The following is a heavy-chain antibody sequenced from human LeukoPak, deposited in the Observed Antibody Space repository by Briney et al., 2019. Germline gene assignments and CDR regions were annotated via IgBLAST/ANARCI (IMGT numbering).Heavy chain of an antibody. CDR1: GGSIRSYC. CDR3: ARYRRGYSGYDLLYYYYYYMDV. V-gene: IGHV4-4*07. J-gene: IGHJ6*03. CDR2: IYTSGST. D-gene: IGHD5-12*01. Sequence: SETLSLTCTVSGGSIRSYCWSWIRQPAGKGLEWIGRIYTSGSTNYNPSLKSRVTMSVDTSKNQFSLKLSSVTAADTAVYYCARYRRGYSGYDLLYYYYYYMDVWGKGTTVTVSS.